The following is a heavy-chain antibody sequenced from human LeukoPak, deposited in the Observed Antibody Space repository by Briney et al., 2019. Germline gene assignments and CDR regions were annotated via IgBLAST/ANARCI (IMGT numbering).Heavy chain of an antibody. CDR2: INHSGST. V-gene: IGHV4-34*01. Sequence: PSETLSLTCAVYGGSFSGYYWSWIRQPPGKGLEWIGEINHSGSTNYNPSLKSRVTISVDTSKDQFSLRLSSVTAADTAVYYCARVHQWLRFRGWFDPWGQGTLVTVSS. D-gene: IGHD5-12*01. J-gene: IGHJ5*02. CDR1: GGSFSGYY. CDR3: ARVHQWLRFRGWFDP.